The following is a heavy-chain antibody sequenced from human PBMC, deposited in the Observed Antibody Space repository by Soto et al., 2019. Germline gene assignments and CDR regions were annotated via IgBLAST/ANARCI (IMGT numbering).Heavy chain of an antibody. CDR2: ISGNGGST. Sequence: EVQLLESGGGLVQPGGSLRLSCAASGFTFNSYTMSWVRQAPGKGLQWVSGISGNGGSTFYADSVKGQFTISRANSKNTLYLQMNSLRAEDTAVYYCAKDPRGSGYFDYWGQGTLVTVSS. CDR3: AKDPRGSGYFDY. D-gene: IGHD3-3*01. CDR1: GFTFNSYT. V-gene: IGHV3-23*01. J-gene: IGHJ4*02.